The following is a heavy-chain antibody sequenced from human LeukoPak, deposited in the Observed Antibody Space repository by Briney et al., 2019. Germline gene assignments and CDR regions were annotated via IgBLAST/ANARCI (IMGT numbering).Heavy chain of an antibody. CDR3: ARELWFANAPGSWLDP. CDR1: GDSISSGTYS. D-gene: IGHD3-10*01. V-gene: IGHV4-30-2*01. J-gene: IGHJ5*02. CDR2: IFHTGST. Sequence: KPSQTLSLTCVVSGDSISSGTYSWSWIRQPPGKGLEWIGYIFHTGSTFYNPSLKSRVTISVDTSKNQFSLRLNSVTAADTAVYYWARELWFANAPGSWLDPWGQGTLVTVSS.